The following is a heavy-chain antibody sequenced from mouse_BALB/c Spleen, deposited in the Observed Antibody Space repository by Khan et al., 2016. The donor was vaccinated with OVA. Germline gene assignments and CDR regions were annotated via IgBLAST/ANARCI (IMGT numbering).Heavy chain of an antibody. D-gene: IGHD1-1*01. V-gene: IGHV5-6*01. J-gene: IGHJ3*01. CDR3: SRHNYGPFAY. CDR1: GFTFSTYA. CDR2: INTGGDYI. Sequence: EVELVESGGDLVKPGGSLKLSCAASGFTFSTYAMSWVRQTPDKRLEWVATINTGGDYIYYPDSVKGRFTISRANAKNTLFLQKSRLRSEDTAIYYCSRHNYGPFAYWGQGTLVTVSA.